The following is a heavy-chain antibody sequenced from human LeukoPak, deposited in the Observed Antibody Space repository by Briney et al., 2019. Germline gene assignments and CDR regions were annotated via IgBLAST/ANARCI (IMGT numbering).Heavy chain of an antibody. J-gene: IGHJ3*02. D-gene: IGHD3-3*01. CDR2: ISSSSSYI. CDR3: ARERSNRITIFGDDAFDI. Sequence: GGSLRLSCAASGFTFGSYSMNWVRQAPGKGLEWVSSISSSSSYIYYADSVKGRFTISRDNAKNSLYLQMNSLRAEDTAVYYCARERSNRITIFGDDAFDIWGQGTMVTVSS. CDR1: GFTFGSYS. V-gene: IGHV3-21*01.